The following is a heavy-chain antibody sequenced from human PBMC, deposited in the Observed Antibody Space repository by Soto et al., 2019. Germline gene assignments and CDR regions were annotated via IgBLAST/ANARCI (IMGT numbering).Heavy chain of an antibody. V-gene: IGHV4-39*02. J-gene: IGHJ5*02. CDR3: ARSKSGYYKWFDP. CDR2: IYYSGTT. Sequence: HLQLQESGPGLVKPSETLSLTCTVSGDSISSSNYYWGWIRQPPGKGLEWIANIYYSGTTYGNPSHESRVARCVDTSKTHFSLKLSSVTAADTAIYYCARSKSGYYKWFDPWGQGTLVTVSS. CDR1: GDSISSSNYY. D-gene: IGHD3-3*01.